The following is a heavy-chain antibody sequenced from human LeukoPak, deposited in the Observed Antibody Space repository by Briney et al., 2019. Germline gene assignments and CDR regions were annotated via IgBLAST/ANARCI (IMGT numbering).Heavy chain of an antibody. J-gene: IGHJ5*02. Sequence: ASVKVSCKASGYTFTSYDINWVRQATGQGLKWMGWMNTNSGNTGHAQKFQGRLTMTRDTSTNTAYMELSSLRSEDTAVYYCAAGPQGQQLVYWFNPWGQGTLVTVSS. V-gene: IGHV1-8*01. D-gene: IGHD6-13*01. CDR1: GYTFTSYD. CDR2: MNTNSGNT. CDR3: AAGPQGQQLVYWFNP.